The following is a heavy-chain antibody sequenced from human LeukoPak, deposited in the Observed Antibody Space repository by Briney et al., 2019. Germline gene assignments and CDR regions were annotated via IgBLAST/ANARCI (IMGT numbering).Heavy chain of an antibody. Sequence: SETLSLTCTVSGGSISSYYWSWIRQPAGKGLEWIGRIYSSESTNYNPSLQSRVTMSVGMSRNQFSLNLSSVTAADTAVYYCARVSPGGNSDYLGQGTLVPVSS. CDR1: GGSISSYY. CDR2: IYSSEST. D-gene: IGHD4-23*01. J-gene: IGHJ4*02. V-gene: IGHV4-4*07. CDR3: ARVSPGGNSDY.